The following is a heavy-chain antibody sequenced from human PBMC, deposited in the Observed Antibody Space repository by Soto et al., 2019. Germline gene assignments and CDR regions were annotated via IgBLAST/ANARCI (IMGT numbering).Heavy chain of an antibody. D-gene: IGHD6-6*01. CDR3: ARDSRDSSSNWFDP. V-gene: IGHV4-30-4*01. CDR2: IYYSGST. Sequence: SETLSLICTVSGGSISSDDYYWSWIRQPPGKGREWIGYIYYSGSTYYNPSLKSRVTISVDTSKNQFSLKLSSVTAADTAVYYCARDSRDSSSNWFDPWGQGTLVTVSS. CDR1: GGSISSDDYY. J-gene: IGHJ5*02.